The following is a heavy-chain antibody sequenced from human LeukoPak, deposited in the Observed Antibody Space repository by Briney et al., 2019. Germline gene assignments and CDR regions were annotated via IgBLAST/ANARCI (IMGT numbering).Heavy chain of an antibody. CDR2: ISCRGGST. V-gene: IGHV3-23*01. Sequence: GSLRLSWAGSGFTLKRLALGLVRQAPGEGPGWVSAISCRGGSTYYADSVKGRFTISRDNSKNTLYLQMNSLRAEDTAVYYCARAIEQWLDGDYYYYYYMDVWGKGTTVTVSS. J-gene: IGHJ6*03. D-gene: IGHD6-19*01. CDR3: ARAIEQWLDGDYYYYYYMDV. CDR1: GFTLKRLA.